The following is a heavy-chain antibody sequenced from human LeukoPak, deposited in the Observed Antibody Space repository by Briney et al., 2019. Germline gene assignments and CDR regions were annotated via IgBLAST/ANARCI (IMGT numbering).Heavy chain of an antibody. J-gene: IGHJ4*02. D-gene: IGHD3-9*01. CDR1: GFTFSNYA. CDR3: AKWEDYDILTGYYDSDY. Sequence: GASLRLSCAASGFTFSNYAMSWVRQAPGKGLEWVSAIGGRGGGTYYADSVKGRFTVSRDDSKNTLYLQMNSLRAEDTAVYYCAKWEDYDILTGYYDSDYWGQGTLVTVSS. V-gene: IGHV3-23*01. CDR2: IGGRGGGT.